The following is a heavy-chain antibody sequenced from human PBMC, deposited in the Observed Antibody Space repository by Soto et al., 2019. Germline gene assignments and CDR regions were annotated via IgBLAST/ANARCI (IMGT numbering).Heavy chain of an antibody. J-gene: IGHJ4*02. Sequence: SVKVSCKASGGTFSSYTISWVRQAPGQGLEWMGRIIPILGIANYAQKFQGRVTITADKSTSTAYMELSSLRSEDTAVYYCASMTYYDILTGPRAPFDYWGQGTLVTVSS. D-gene: IGHD3-9*01. V-gene: IGHV1-69*02. CDR1: GGTFSSYT. CDR2: IIPILGIA. CDR3: ASMTYYDILTGPRAPFDY.